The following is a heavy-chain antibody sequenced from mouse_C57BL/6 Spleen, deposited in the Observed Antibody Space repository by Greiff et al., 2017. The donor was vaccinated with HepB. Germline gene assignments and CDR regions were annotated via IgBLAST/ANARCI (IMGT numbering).Heavy chain of an antibody. CDR2: INPNNGGT. D-gene: IGHD1-1*01. CDR3: ATYYYGEVDY. Sequence: SGPELVKPGASVKMSCKASGYTFTDYNMHWVKQSHGKSLEWIGYINPNNGGTSYNQKFKGKATLTVNKSSSTAYMELRSLTSEDSAVYYCATYYYGEVDYWGQGTTLTVSS. CDR1: GYTFTDYN. V-gene: IGHV1-22*01. J-gene: IGHJ2*01.